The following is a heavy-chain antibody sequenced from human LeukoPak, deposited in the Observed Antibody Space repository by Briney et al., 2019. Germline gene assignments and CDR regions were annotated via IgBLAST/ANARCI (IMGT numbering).Heavy chain of an antibody. CDR2: IRYDGSNK. V-gene: IGHV3-30*02. J-gene: IGHJ4*02. CDR3: AKSPPGIAAAVGYYFDY. D-gene: IGHD6-13*01. Sequence: GGSLRLSCAASGFTFSSYGMHWVRQAPGKGLEWVAFIRYDGSNKYYADSVKGRFTISRDNSKNTLYLQMNSLRAEDTAVYYCAKSPPGIAAAVGYYFDYWGQGTLVTVSS. CDR1: GFTFSSYG.